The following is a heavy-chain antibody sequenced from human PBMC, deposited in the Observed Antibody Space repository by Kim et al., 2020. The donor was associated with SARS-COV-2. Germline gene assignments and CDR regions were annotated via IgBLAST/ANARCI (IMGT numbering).Heavy chain of an antibody. J-gene: IGHJ4*02. V-gene: IGHV1-18*01. Sequence: ASVKVSCKASGYTFTSYGISWVRQAPGQGLEWMGWISAYNGNTNYAQKLQGRVTMTTDTSTSTAYMELRSLRSDDTAVYYCARDGTDYSNYGWGFDYWGQGTLVTVSS. CDR3: ARDGTDYSNYGWGFDY. D-gene: IGHD4-4*01. CDR1: GYTFTSYG. CDR2: ISAYNGNT.